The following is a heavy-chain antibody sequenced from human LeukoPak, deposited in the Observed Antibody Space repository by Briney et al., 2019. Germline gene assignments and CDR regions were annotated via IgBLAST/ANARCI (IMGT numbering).Heavy chain of an antibody. V-gene: IGHV1-46*01. Sequence: ASVKVSCKAFGYTFTSNYMHWVRQAPGQGPEWMGVISPSGGSTTYAQKFQGRVTMTRDTSTSTVYMELSSLRSEDTAVYYCARVRDGYNDAYDIWGQGTMVTVHS. CDR1: GYTFTSNY. CDR3: ARVRDGYNDAYDI. D-gene: IGHD5-24*01. CDR2: ISPSGGST. J-gene: IGHJ3*02.